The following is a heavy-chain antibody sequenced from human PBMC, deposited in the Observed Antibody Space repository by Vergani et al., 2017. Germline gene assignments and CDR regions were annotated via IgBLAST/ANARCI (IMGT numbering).Heavy chain of an antibody. D-gene: IGHD3-10*01. CDR2: IIPIFGTA. Sequence: QVQLVQSGAEVKKPGSSVKVSCKASGGTFSSYAISWVRQAPGQGLEWMGGIIPIFGTANYAQKFQGRVTITADESTSTAYMELSSLRSEDTAVYYCARDPVYYGSGSYTEGNXFDPWGQGTLVTVSS. J-gene: IGHJ5*02. CDR3: ARDPVYYGSGSYTEGNXFDP. CDR1: GGTFSSYA. V-gene: IGHV1-69*01.